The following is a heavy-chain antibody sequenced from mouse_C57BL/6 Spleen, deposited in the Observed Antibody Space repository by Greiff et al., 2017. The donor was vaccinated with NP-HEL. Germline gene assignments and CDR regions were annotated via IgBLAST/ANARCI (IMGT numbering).Heavy chain of an antibody. V-gene: IGHV5-4*01. CDR3: AREDGNYLFY. CDR1: GFTFSSYA. CDR2: ISDGGSYT. D-gene: IGHD2-1*01. J-gene: IGHJ3*01. Sequence: VQLKESGGGLVKPGGSLKLSCAASGFTFSSYAMSWVRQTPEKRLEWVATISDGGSYTYYPDNVKGRFTISRDNAKNNLYLQMSHLKSEDTAMYYCAREDGNYLFYWGQGTLVTVSA.